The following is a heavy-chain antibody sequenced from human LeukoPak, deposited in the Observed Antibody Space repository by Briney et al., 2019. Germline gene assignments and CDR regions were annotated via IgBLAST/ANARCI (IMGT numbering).Heavy chain of an antibody. D-gene: IGHD1-1*01. CDR3: AKASWVSNGDAVL. J-gene: IGHJ4*02. Sequence: LGGSLRLSCAASGFTFSSYAMSWVRQAPARGLEWVSSLRGDGSTFYADSVKGRFTLSRDESRNTVYFQLNSLRVEDTAVYYCAKASWVSNGDAVLWGQGTLVTVFS. V-gene: IGHV3-23*01. CDR2: LRGDGST. CDR1: GFTFSSYA.